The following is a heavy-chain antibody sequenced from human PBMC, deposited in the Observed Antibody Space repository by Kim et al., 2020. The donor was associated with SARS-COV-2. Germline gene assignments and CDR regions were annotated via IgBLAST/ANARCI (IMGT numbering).Heavy chain of an antibody. CDR2: IWYDGSNE. CDR3: AKDLATMVRGADAFDI. D-gene: IGHD3-10*01. V-gene: IGHV3-33*06. Sequence: GGSLRLSCAASGFTFSNYGMHWVRQAPGKGLEWVAVIWYDGSNEYYVDSVKGRFTISRDNYKNMLYLQISSLRAEDTAVYYCAKDLATMVRGADAFDIWGHGTMVTVSS. J-gene: IGHJ3*02. CDR1: GFTFSNYG.